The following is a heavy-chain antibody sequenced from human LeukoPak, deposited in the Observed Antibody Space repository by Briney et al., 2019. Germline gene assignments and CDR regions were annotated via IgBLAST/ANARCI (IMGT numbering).Heavy chain of an antibody. CDR2: IIPIFGTA. CDR1: GGTFSSYA. D-gene: IGHD3-22*01. CDR3: ARTAETIYYYDSSGYEPTFDY. J-gene: IGHJ4*02. Sequence: AASVKVSCKASGGTFSSYAISWVRQAPGQGLEWMGGIIPIFGTANYAQKFQGRATITTDESTSTAYMELSSLRSEDTAVYYCARTAETIYYYDSSGYEPTFDYWGQGTLVTVSS. V-gene: IGHV1-69*05.